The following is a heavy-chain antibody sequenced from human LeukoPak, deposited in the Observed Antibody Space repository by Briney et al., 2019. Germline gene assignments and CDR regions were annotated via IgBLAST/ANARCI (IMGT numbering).Heavy chain of an antibody. D-gene: IGHD5-18*01. V-gene: IGHV4-4*07. Sequence: PSETLSLTCTVSGGSFTTYYWSWIRQPAGRGLEWIGHIDSSGTTNYNPSLKSRVTISVDTSKNQFSLKLSSVTAADTAVYYCATGGGYSYGLGFFDYWGQGTLVTVSS. J-gene: IGHJ4*02. CDR2: IDSSGTT. CDR3: ATGGGYSYGLGFFDY. CDR1: GGSFTTYY.